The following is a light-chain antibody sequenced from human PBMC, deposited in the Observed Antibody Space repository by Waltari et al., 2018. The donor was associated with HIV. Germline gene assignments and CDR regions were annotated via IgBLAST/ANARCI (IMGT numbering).Light chain of an antibody. CDR2: DND. CDR3: GTWDSSLNAGV. Sequence: QSMLTQPPSVSAAPGQKVTISCSGSSSNLANNHVSWYQHLPGAAPKLVIYDNDNRPSGIPDRFSGSKSGASATLVITGLQTGDEGDYYCGTWDSSLNAGVFGGGTKLTVL. V-gene: IGLV1-51*01. CDR1: SSNLANNH. J-gene: IGLJ3*02.